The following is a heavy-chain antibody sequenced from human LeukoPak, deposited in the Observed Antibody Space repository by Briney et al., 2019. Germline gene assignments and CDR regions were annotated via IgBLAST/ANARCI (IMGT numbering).Heavy chain of an antibody. Sequence: PGGSLRLSCAASGFTFSIYSMNWVRRAPGKGLEWLSSISSDSSYIFYADSVKGRFTITRDNARNSLFPQMNSLRAEDTAVYYCARDGTLDYWGQGTLVTVSS. V-gene: IGHV3-21*01. CDR1: GFTFSIYS. CDR2: ISSDSSYI. CDR3: ARDGTLDY. J-gene: IGHJ4*02.